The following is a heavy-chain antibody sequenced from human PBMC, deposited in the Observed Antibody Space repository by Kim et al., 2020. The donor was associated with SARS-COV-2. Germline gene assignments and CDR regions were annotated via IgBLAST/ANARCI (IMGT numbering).Heavy chain of an antibody. D-gene: IGHD6-19*01. CDR2: IYYSGST. Sequence: SETLSRTCTVSGGSISSSSYYWGWIRQPPGKGLEWIGSIYYSGSTYYNPSLKSRVTISVDTSKNQFSLKLSSVTAADTAVYYCYSGWYKKGSGMDVWGQGTTVTVSS. V-gene: IGHV4-39*01. CDR3: YSGWYKKGSGMDV. CDR1: GGSISSSSYY. J-gene: IGHJ6*02.